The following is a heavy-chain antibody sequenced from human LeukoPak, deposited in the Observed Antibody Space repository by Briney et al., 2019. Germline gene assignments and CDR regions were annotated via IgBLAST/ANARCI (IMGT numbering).Heavy chain of an antibody. CDR1: GVSISSYY. D-gene: IGHD3-22*01. J-gene: IGHJ4*02. V-gene: IGHV4-59*01. Sequence: SETLSLTCAVSGVSISSYYWSWIRQPPGKGLEWIGFISYSGSTNYNPSLKSRLTISVDTSKSQFSLKLSSVTAADTAVYYCAREGHYYDSSGFDYWGQGTLVTVSS. CDR3: AREGHYYDSSGFDY. CDR2: ISYSGST.